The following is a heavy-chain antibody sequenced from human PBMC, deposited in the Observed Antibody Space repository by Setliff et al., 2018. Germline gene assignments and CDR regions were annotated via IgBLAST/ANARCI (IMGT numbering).Heavy chain of an antibody. J-gene: IGHJ3*02. CDR3: VKGVVGGDDYNYPDDAFHI. V-gene: IGHV3-20*04. D-gene: IGHD4-4*01. CDR2: INWNGGST. Sequence: PGGSLRLSCEASGFTFDDYGMSWVRQAPGKGLEWVSGINWNGGSTGYADSVKGRFTISRDNAKNSVDLQMSSLRPEDTAIYFCVKGVVGGDDYNYPDDAFHIWGQGTLVTVSS. CDR1: GFTFDDYG.